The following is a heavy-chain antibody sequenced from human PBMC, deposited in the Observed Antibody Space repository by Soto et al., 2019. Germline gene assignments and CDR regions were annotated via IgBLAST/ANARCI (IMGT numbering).Heavy chain of an antibody. CDR2: INANNGGA. Sequence: ASVKVSCKASGYTFTDYHIHWVQQAPGRGLEFMGWINANNGGAGSAQQFQGRVTVTRDTSITTVYMELSNLRSDDTAVYYCAREGGSETLQPSYNWFDTWGQGTLVTVS. V-gene: IGHV1-2*02. CDR3: AREGGSETLQPSYNWFDT. CDR1: GYTFTDYH. D-gene: IGHD6-25*01. J-gene: IGHJ5*02.